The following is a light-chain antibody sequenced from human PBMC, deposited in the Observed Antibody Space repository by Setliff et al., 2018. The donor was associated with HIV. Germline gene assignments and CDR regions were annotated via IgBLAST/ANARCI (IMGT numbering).Light chain of an antibody. CDR2: EVS. Sequence: SALTQPPSVSGSPGQSVTISCTGTSSDVGNYNRVSWYQQPPGAAPKLIIYEVSNRPSGVPDRFSGSKSGNTASLTISGLQAEDEALYFCSSYTSIITVGFGTGTKGTVL. CDR3: SSYTSIITVG. CDR1: SSDVGNYNR. J-gene: IGLJ1*01. V-gene: IGLV2-18*02.